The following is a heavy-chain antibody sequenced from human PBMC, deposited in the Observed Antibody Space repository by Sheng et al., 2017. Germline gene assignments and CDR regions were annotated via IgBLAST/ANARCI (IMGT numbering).Heavy chain of an antibody. V-gene: IGHV3-23*04. CDR2: IGGSGGHT. CDR3: AKEVYYSSAYYFGDY. D-gene: IGHD3-22*01. Sequence: EVQLVESGGGLVQPGGSLRLSCAASGFSFNNYAMSWVRQAPGKGLEWVSGIGGSGGHTYYADSVQGRFTISRDNSKSTLYLQMNSLRAEDTALYYCAKEVYYSSAYYFGDYWGQGTLVTVSS. J-gene: IGHJ4*02. CDR1: GFSFNNYA.